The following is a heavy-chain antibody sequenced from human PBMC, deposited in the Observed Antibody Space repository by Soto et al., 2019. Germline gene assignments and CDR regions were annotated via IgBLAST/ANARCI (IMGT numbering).Heavy chain of an antibody. Sequence: VQLVESGGGVVQPGRSLRLSCAASGFTFRTYGMYWVRQAPGKGLEWVAVIWYDASNKYYADSVKGRFTISRDNSENKLYLQRNSLRAEDSAVYYCARGRVDGGELDLWGQGTLVTVSS. CDR3: ARGRVDGGELDL. V-gene: IGHV3-33*01. CDR1: GFTFRTYG. CDR2: IWYDASNK. J-gene: IGHJ4*02. D-gene: IGHD1-26*01.